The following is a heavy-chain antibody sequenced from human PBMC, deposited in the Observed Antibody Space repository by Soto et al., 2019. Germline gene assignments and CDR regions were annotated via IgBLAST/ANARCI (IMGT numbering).Heavy chain of an antibody. Sequence: SEILSLTCAVYGGSFSGYYWSWIRQPPGKGLEWIGETNHSGSTNYNPSLKSRVTISVDTSKNQFSLKLSSVTAADTAVYYCARGSIASRPSYYYYGMDVWGQGTTVTVSS. V-gene: IGHV4-34*01. J-gene: IGHJ6*02. CDR1: GGSFSGYY. D-gene: IGHD6-6*01. CDR2: TNHSGST. CDR3: ARGSIASRPSYYYYGMDV.